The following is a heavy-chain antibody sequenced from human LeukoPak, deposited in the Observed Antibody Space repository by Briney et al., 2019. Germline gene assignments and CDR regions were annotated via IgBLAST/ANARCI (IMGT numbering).Heavy chain of an antibody. CDR1: GGSISISSYY. Sequence: SETLSLTCTVSGGSISISSYYWGWIRQPPGKGLEWIGSIYYSGSTYYNPSLKSRVTISVDTSKNQFSLKLSSVTAADTAVYYCAREGDDYGDYWGQGTLVTVSS. V-gene: IGHV4-39*02. CDR2: IYYSGST. J-gene: IGHJ4*02. CDR3: AREGDDYGDY. D-gene: IGHD1-26*01.